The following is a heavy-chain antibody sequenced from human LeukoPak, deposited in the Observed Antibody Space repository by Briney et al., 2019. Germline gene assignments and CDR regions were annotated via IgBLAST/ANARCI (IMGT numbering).Heavy chain of an antibody. J-gene: IGHJ4*02. D-gene: IGHD3-9*01. CDR1: GYTFTSYG. V-gene: IGHV7-4-1*02. Sequence: ASVKVSCKASGYTFTSYGISWVRQAPGQGLEWMGWINTNTGNPTYAQGFTGRFVFSLDTSVSTAYLQISSLKAEDTAVYYCAREDYDILTGYYMEDYWGQGTLVTVSS. CDR3: AREDYDILTGYYMEDY. CDR2: INTNTGNP.